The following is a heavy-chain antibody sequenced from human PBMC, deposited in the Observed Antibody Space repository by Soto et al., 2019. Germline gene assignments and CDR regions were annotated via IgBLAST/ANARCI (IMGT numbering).Heavy chain of an antibody. Sequence: EVLLVESGGGLVKPGGSLRLSCAASGFTFSTYSMNWVRQAPGKGLEWVSSINTASYIYYADSVNGRFTISRDDAKNSLYLQMNSLRDEDTAVYYCAREGGYCNGGGCRYFDYWGQGTLVTVSS. CDR2: INTASYI. V-gene: IGHV3-21*01. J-gene: IGHJ4*02. CDR1: GFTFSTYS. CDR3: AREGGYCNGGGCRYFDY. D-gene: IGHD2-15*01.